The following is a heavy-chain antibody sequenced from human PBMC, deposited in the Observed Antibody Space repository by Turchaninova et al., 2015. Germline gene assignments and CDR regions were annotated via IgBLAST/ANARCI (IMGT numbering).Heavy chain of an antibody. D-gene: IGHD6-19*01. CDR1: EYRCTRDE. J-gene: IGHJ6*02. CDR3: ARGGAGGYSSGWHRLYYYGMDV. Sequence: QVQLVQSGAEVKDPAKTGEYRCTRDEVQWVRQAPGKRLKWMGWINAGKGNTKDSQKFQGRVTITRDTSASTAYMELSSLRSEDTAVYYCARGGAGGYSSGWHRLYYYGMDVWGQGTTVTVSS. V-gene: IGHV1-3*01. CDR2: INAGKGNT.